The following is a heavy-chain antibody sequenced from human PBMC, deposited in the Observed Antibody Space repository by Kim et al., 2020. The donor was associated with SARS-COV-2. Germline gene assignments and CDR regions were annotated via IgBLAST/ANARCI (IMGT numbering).Heavy chain of an antibody. V-gene: IGHV4-39*01. CDR3: ARRRAENYYYGMDV. J-gene: IGHJ6*02. Sequence: NPSLKSRVTISVNTSKNQFSRKLSSVTAADTAVYYCARRRAENYYYGMDVWGQGTTVTVS.